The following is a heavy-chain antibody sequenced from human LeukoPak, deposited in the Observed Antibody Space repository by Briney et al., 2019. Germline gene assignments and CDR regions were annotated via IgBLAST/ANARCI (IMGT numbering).Heavy chain of an antibody. J-gene: IGHJ4*02. CDR1: GFTFGSYA. V-gene: IGHV3-23*01. D-gene: IGHD3-22*01. CDR2: ISARGIST. Sequence: GGSLRLSCAASGFTFGSYAMSWVRQAPGKGLEWCSAISARGISTYYADPVKGRFTISRDKSENTLYLRMNSLRAEDTAVYYCAKGYYDSAEGHFDHWGQGTLVTVSS. CDR3: AKGYYDSAEGHFDH.